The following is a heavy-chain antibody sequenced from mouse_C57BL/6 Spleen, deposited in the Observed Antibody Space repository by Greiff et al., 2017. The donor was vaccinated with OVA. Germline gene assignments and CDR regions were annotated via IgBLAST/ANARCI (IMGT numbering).Heavy chain of an antibody. CDR1: GYAFSSSW. CDR2: IYPGDGDT. CDR3: ARRAGTQYYFDY. D-gene: IGHD3-3*01. V-gene: IGHV1-82*01. Sequence: QVQLQQSGPELVKPGASVKISCKASGYAFSSSWMNWVKQRPGKGLEWIGRIYPGDGDTNYNGKFKGKATLTADKSSSTAYMQLSSLTSEDSAVYFCARRAGTQYYFDYWGQGTTLTVSS. J-gene: IGHJ2*01.